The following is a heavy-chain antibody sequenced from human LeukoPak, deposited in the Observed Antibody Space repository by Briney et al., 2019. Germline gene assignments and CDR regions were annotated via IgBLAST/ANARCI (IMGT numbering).Heavy chain of an antibody. Sequence: SVKVSCKASGGTFSSYAISWVRQAPGQGLEWMGGIIPIFGTANYAQKFQGRVTITTGESTSTAYMELSSLRSEDTAVYYCARVIAAATAFDIWGQGTMVTVSS. CDR3: ARVIAAATAFDI. CDR2: IIPIFGTA. D-gene: IGHD6-13*01. V-gene: IGHV1-69*05. J-gene: IGHJ3*02. CDR1: GGTFSSYA.